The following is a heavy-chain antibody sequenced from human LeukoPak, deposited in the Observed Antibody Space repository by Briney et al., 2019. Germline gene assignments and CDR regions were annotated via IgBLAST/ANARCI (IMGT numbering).Heavy chain of an antibody. Sequence: GGSLRLSCAASGFTFDDYAMHWVRQAPGKGLEWVSGISWNSGSIGYADSVKGRFTISRDNAKNSLYLQMNSLRAEDTALYYCACPRAATLGMIAVPIIRQPFDYWGQGTLVTVSS. J-gene: IGHJ4*02. CDR1: GFTFDDYA. CDR3: ACPRAATLGMIAVPIIRQPFDY. CDR2: ISWNSGSI. D-gene: IGHD2-15*01. V-gene: IGHV3-9*01.